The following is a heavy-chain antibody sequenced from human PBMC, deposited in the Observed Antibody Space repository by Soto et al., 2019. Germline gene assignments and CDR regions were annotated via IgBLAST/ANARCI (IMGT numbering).Heavy chain of an antibody. CDR2: INHSGST. J-gene: IGHJ4*02. CDR3: ARGRHDFWSGYYPPTLDY. V-gene: IGHV4-34*01. CDR1: GGSFSGYY. D-gene: IGHD3-3*01. Sequence: SETLSLTCAVYGGSFSGYYWSWIRQPPGKGLEWIGEINHSGSTNYNPSLKSRVTISVDTSKNQFSLKLSSVTAADTAVYYCARGRHDFWSGYYPPTLDYWGQGTLVTVSS.